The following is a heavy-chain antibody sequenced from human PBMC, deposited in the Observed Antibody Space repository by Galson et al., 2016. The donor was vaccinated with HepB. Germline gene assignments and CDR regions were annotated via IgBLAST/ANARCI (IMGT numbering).Heavy chain of an antibody. CDR2: INGGGRNT. J-gene: IGHJ6*02. CDR1: GIALNNYA. Sequence: SLRLSCAVSGIALNNYAMSWVRQAPGKGLEWVAGINGGGRNTFYAESVKGRFTVSRNIYNKTVFLQMDSLRAADTAVYFCVSSELVLYQYYELAAWGQGTTVTV. V-gene: IGHV3-23*01. CDR3: VSSELVLYQYYELAA. D-gene: IGHD3-3*01.